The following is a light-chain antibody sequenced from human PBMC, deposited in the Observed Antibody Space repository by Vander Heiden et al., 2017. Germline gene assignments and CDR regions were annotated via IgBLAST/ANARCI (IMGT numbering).Light chain of an antibody. CDR3: QQYSSSPLT. CDR1: QSVRNSY. J-gene: IGKJ4*01. V-gene: IGKV3-20*01. CDR2: GAS. Sequence: EIVLTQSPGTLSLSPGDRATLSCRASQSVRNSYLAWYQQKPGQAPRLLIHGASSRATDIPDRFSGSGSGTDYTLTISRLQPEDFAVYYCQQYSSSPLTFGGGTKVEIK.